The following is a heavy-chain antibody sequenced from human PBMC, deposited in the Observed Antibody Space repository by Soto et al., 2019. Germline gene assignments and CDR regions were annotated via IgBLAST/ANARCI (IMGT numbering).Heavy chain of an antibody. J-gene: IGHJ4*02. Sequence: QLQLQESGPGLVKPSETLSLTCTVSGGSISSSSYYWGWIRQTPGKGLEWIGSIYYSGSTYYNPSLKSRVTISVDTSKNQFPLKLSSVTAADTAVYYCARHNTAGDYFDYWGQGTLVTVSS. CDR2: IYYSGST. CDR3: ARHNTAGDYFDY. D-gene: IGHD3-10*01. V-gene: IGHV4-39*01. CDR1: GGSISSSSYY.